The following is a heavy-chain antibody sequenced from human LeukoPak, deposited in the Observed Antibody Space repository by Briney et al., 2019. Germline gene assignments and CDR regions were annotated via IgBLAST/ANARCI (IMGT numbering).Heavy chain of an antibody. CDR3: ARYCGGDCPFDY. J-gene: IGHJ4*02. V-gene: IGHV1-3*01. CDR1: GYTFTSYA. CDR2: INAGNGNT. Sequence: ASVTVSCKASGYTFTSYAMHWVRQAPGQRLEWMGWINAGNGNTKYSQKFQGRVTITRDTSASTAYMELSSLRSEDTAVYYCARYCGGDCPFDYWGQGTLVTVSS. D-gene: IGHD2-21*02.